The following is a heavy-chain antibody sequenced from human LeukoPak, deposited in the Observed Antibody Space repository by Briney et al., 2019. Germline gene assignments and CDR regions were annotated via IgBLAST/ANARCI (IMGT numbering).Heavy chain of an antibody. J-gene: IGHJ4*02. Sequence: PSETLSLTCSVSGGSISNYYWSWIRQPPGKGLEWIGYIYYSGSTKYNSALKSRVTISVQSSNSQFSLKLSSVTAADTAVYYRARSSSILTIPTFDYWGRGTLVTVSS. CDR3: ARSSSILTIPTFDY. CDR1: GGSISNYY. CDR2: IYYSGST. V-gene: IGHV4-59*01. D-gene: IGHD5-24*01.